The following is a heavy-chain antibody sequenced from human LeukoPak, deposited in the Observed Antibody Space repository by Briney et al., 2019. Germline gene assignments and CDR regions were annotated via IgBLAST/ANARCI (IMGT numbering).Heavy chain of an antibody. Sequence: GGSLRLSCAASGFTFSSYAMSWVRQAPGKGLEWVSAISGSGGSTYYADSVKGRFTISRDNSKNTLYLQMNSLRAEDTAVYYCAREGDDYYDSSGTPQDAFDIWGQGTMVTVSS. D-gene: IGHD3-22*01. J-gene: IGHJ3*02. V-gene: IGHV3-23*01. CDR1: GFTFSSYA. CDR3: AREGDDYYDSSGTPQDAFDI. CDR2: ISGSGGST.